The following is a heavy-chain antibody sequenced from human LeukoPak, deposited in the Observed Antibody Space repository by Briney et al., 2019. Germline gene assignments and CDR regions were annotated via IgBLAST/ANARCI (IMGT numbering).Heavy chain of an antibody. CDR3: ARGRRQQLVRSKYDWFDP. CDR1: GGSISSYY. CDR2: IYYSGST. Sequence: SETLSLTCTASGGSISSYYWSWIRQPPGKGLEWIGYIYYSGSTNYNPSLKSRVTISVDASKNQFSLKLSSVTAADTAVYYCARGRRQQLVRSKYDWFDPWGQGTLVTVSA. V-gene: IGHV4-59*12. J-gene: IGHJ5*02. D-gene: IGHD6-13*01.